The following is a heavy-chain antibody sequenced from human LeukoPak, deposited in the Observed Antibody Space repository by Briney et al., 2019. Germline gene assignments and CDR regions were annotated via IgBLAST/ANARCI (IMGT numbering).Heavy chain of an antibody. Sequence: GGSLRLSCAASGFTFSSSAMSWVRQAPGKGLEWVSSISGSGSGGSTYYAASVKGRFTISRDNSKNTLYLQMNSLRAEDTAVYYCARDSGVKGSWYGDDAFDIWGQGTMVTVSS. CDR1: GFTFSSSA. J-gene: IGHJ3*02. D-gene: IGHD2-15*01. V-gene: IGHV3-23*01. CDR2: ISGSGSGGST. CDR3: ARDSGVKGSWYGDDAFDI.